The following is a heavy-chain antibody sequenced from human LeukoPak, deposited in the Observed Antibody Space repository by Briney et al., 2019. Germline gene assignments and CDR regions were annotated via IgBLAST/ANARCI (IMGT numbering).Heavy chain of an antibody. Sequence: ASETLSLTCSVSGVSISSYYWTWIRLPAGKGLEWIGRIYSGGSTNYNPSLKSRVTMSVDTSKNQFSLRLTSVTVADTAVYYCAREFYYYDSSGDNWFDPWGQGNLGAVSS. D-gene: IGHD3-22*01. J-gene: IGHJ5*02. CDR3: AREFYYYDSSGDNWFDP. V-gene: IGHV4-4*07. CDR1: GVSISSYY. CDR2: IYSGGST.